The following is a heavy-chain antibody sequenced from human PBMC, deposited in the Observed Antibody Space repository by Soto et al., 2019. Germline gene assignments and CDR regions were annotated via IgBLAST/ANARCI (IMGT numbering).Heavy chain of an antibody. CDR2: IWYDGSNK. Sequence: QVQLVESGGGVVQPGRSLRLSCAASGFTFSSYGMHWVRQAPGKGLEWVAVIWYDGSNKYYADSVKGRFTISRDNSKNTLYLQMNSLRAEDTAVYYCARQKGGATTRNSYYGMDVWGQGTTVTVSS. J-gene: IGHJ6*02. CDR3: ARQKGGATTRNSYYGMDV. V-gene: IGHV3-33*01. CDR1: GFTFSSYG. D-gene: IGHD1-26*01.